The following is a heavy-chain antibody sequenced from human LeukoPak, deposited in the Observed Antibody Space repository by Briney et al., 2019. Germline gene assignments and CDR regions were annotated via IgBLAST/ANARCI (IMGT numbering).Heavy chain of an antibody. D-gene: IGHD2-21*01. CDR2: IHYSGSS. J-gene: IGHJ3*02. CDR3: ARDVVVTSSPDAYDI. Sequence: SETLSLTCTVSGASISSYYWTWIRQPPGKGLEWIGYIHYSGSSNYNPSLKSRVTISVDTSKNQISLKLSSVTAADTAVYYCARDVVVTSSPDAYDIWGPGKMVTVSS. CDR1: GASISSYY. V-gene: IGHV4-59*01.